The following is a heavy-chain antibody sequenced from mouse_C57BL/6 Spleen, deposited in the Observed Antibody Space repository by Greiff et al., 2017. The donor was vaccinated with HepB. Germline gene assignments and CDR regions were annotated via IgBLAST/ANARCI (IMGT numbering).Heavy chain of an antibody. Sequence: VQLQQPGAELVKPGASVKLSCKASVYTFTSYWMQWVKQRPGQGLEWIGEIDPSDSYTNYNQKFKGKATLTVDTSSSTAYMQLSSLTSEDSAVYYCARRGYYGSLDYWGQGTTLTVSS. V-gene: IGHV1-50*01. CDR1: VYTFTSYW. D-gene: IGHD1-1*01. CDR2: IDPSDSYT. CDR3: ARRGYYGSLDY. J-gene: IGHJ2*01.